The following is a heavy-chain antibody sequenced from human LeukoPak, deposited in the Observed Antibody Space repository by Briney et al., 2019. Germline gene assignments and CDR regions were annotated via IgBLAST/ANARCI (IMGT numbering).Heavy chain of an antibody. J-gene: IGHJ4*02. V-gene: IGHV3-48*03. CDR3: AKGRGWSYGYSFDY. CDR1: GFTFSSYE. CDR2: ISSSGSTI. D-gene: IGHD5-18*01. Sequence: GGSLRLSCAASGFTFSSYEMNWVRQAPGKGLEWVSYISSSGSTIYYADSVKGRFTISRDNSKNTLYLQMNSLRAEDTAVYYCAKGRGWSYGYSFDYWGQGTLVTVSS.